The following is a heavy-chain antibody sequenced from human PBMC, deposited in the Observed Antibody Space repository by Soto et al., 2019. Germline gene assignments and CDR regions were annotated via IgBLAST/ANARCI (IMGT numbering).Heavy chain of an antibody. V-gene: IGHV1-2*02. CDR2: INPNSGGT. J-gene: IGHJ4*02. CDR1: GYTFTGYY. Sequence: GASVKVSCKASGYTFTGYYMHWVRQAPGQGLEWMGWINPNSGGTNYAQKLQGRVTMTRDPSISTAYMELSRLRSDDTAVYYCARDIDTDIVVEVAATAPGYWGQGTLVTVSS. CDR3: ARDIDTDIVVEVAATAPGY. D-gene: IGHD2-15*01.